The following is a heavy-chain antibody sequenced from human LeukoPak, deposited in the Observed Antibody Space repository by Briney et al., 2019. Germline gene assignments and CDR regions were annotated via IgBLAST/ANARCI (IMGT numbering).Heavy chain of an antibody. CDR1: GYTFTSYA. Sequence: ASVKVSCKASGYTFTSYAMHWVRQAPGQRLEWMGWINAGNGNTKYSQKFQGRVTIIRDTSASTAYMELSSLRSEDTAVYYCASLSGWSDAFDIWGQGTMVTVSS. D-gene: IGHD6-19*01. V-gene: IGHV1-3*01. CDR3: ASLSGWSDAFDI. J-gene: IGHJ3*02. CDR2: INAGNGNT.